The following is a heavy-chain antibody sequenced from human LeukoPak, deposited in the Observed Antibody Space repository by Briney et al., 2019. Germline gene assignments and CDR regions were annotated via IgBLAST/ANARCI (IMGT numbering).Heavy chain of an antibody. CDR3: ARDTYSRLDY. CDR2: ISGSSSPI. D-gene: IGHD3-22*01. J-gene: IGHJ4*02. Sequence: GGSLRLSCAASGFNFNVYSMTWVRQAPGKGLEWLSYISGSSSPIYYADSVKGRFTISRDNAKNSLYLQMNSLRVEDTAVYYCARDTYSRLDYWGQGILVTVSS. V-gene: IGHV3-48*01. CDR1: GFNFNVYS.